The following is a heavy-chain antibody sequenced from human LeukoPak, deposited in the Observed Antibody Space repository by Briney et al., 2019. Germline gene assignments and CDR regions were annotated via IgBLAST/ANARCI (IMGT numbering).Heavy chain of an antibody. CDR1: GFTLTSSA. J-gene: IGHJ6*02. D-gene: IGHD2-15*01. CDR3: AAAYHCSGGSCHYYYYYGMDV. V-gene: IGHV1-58*02. Sequence: SVKVSCKASGFTLTSSAMQWVRQARGQRLEWIGWIVVGSGNKNYAQKFQERVTITRDMSTSTAYMELSSLRSEDTAVYYCAAAYHCSGGSCHYYYYYGMDVWGQGTTVTVSS. CDR2: IVVGSGNK.